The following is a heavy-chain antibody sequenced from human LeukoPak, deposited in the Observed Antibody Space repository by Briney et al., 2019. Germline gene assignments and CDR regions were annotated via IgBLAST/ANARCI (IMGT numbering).Heavy chain of an antibody. D-gene: IGHD1-26*01. V-gene: IGHV1-8*02. CDR2: MNPNSGNT. J-gene: IGHJ4*02. CDR3: ARDLLVGATTGSDY. CDR1: GYTFTSYD. Sequence: ASVKVSCKASGYTFTSYDINWVRQATGQGLEWMGWMNPNSGNTGYAQKFQGRVTMTRDTSTSTVYMELSSLRSEDTAVYYCARDLLVGATTGSDYWGQGTLVTVSS.